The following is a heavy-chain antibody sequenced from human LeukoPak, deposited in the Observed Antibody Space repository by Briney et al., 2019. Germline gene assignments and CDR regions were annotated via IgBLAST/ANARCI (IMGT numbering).Heavy chain of an antibody. Sequence: SETLSLTCTVSGGSISSGGYYWTWNRPHPGKGLVWIGYIYYSGSTYYNPSLKSRVTISVDTSKNQFSLKLSSVTAADTAVYYCARDMRAAAGRFDYWGQGTLVTVSS. D-gene: IGHD6-13*01. J-gene: IGHJ4*02. CDR2: IYYSGST. CDR3: ARDMRAAAGRFDY. CDR1: GGSISSGGYY. V-gene: IGHV4-31*03.